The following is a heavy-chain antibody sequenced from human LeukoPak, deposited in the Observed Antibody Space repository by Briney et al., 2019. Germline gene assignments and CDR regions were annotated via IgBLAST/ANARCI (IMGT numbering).Heavy chain of an antibody. CDR2: IHHSGSS. V-gene: IGHV4-59*02. CDR1: GGSVSFDY. CDR3: TRENGDYAYDH. D-gene: IGHD4-17*01. Sequence: PSETLSLTCTVSGGSVSFDYWSWIRQPPGKGLEWVGSIHHSGSSNYNSSLKSRVTLSLDTSKNQYSLRLSSVTVADTAVYYCTRENGDYAYDHWGQGTLVTVSS. J-gene: IGHJ4*02.